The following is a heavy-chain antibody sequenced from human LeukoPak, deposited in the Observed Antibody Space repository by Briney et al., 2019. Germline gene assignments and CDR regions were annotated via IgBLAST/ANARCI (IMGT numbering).Heavy chain of an antibody. Sequence: PSETLSLTCTVSGGSISFYYWSWIRQPAGKGLEWIGRVYTSGSTNYNPSLKSRVTMSVDTSKNQISLKLSSVTAADTAVYYCARQGGYIAPLALWGQGTLVTVSS. CDR3: ARQGGYIAPLAL. J-gene: IGHJ4*02. CDR1: GGSISFYY. D-gene: IGHD6-13*01. CDR2: VYTSGST. V-gene: IGHV4-4*07.